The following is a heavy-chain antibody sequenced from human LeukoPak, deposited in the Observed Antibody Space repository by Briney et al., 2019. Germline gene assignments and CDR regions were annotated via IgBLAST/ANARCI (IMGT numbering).Heavy chain of an antibody. V-gene: IGHV3-9*01. CDR2: ISWNSGRI. D-gene: IGHD6-19*01. Sequence: GGSLRLSCAASGFTFDDYAMHWVRQAPGKGLEWVSGISWNSGRIGYADSVKGRFTISRDNAKNSLYLQMNSLRAEDTALHYCAKSYSSGITTYYFDYWGQGTLVTVSS. CDR1: GFTFDDYA. J-gene: IGHJ4*02. CDR3: AKSYSSGITTYYFDY.